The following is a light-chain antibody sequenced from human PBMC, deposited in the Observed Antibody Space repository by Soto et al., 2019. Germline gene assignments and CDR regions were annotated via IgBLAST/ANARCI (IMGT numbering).Light chain of an antibody. CDR3: SSFTSRYTWV. J-gene: IGLJ3*02. CDR1: TSNLGAGYD. Sequence: QSVLTQPPSVSGAPGQRVTLSCTGNTSNLGAGYDVHWYQQLPGAAPKLVIFGNRNRPSGVPERFSGSKSGTSASLAITGLQAEDEADYYCSSFTSRYTWVFGGGTKLTVL. V-gene: IGLV1-40*01. CDR2: GNR.